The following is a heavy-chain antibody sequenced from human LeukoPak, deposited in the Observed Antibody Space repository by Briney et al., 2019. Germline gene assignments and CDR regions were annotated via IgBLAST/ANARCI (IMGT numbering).Heavy chain of an antibody. CDR3: ARGLSTPRYYYDSSGCYRTYYYYYMDV. V-gene: IGHV4-34*01. CDR2: INHSGST. J-gene: IGHJ6*03. CDR1: GGSFSGYY. Sequence: PSETLSLTCAVYGGSFSGYYWGWIRQPPGKGLEWIGEINHSGSTNYNPSLKSRVTISVDTSKNQFSLKLSSVTAADTAVYYCARGLSTPRYYYDSSGCYRTYYYYYMDVWGKGTTVTVS. D-gene: IGHD3-22*01.